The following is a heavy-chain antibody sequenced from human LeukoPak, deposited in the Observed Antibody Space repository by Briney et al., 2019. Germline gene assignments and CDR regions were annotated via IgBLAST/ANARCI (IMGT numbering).Heavy chain of an antibody. Sequence: SETLSLTCAVYGWSFSGYYWSWIRQPPGKGLEWIGEINHSGSTNYNPSLKSRVTISVDTSKNHFSLQMSSVTAADTAVYYCASNYYDSSGYGWFDPWGQGTLVTVSS. J-gene: IGHJ5*02. CDR3: ASNYYDSSGYGWFDP. D-gene: IGHD3-22*01. V-gene: IGHV4-34*01. CDR2: INHSGST. CDR1: GWSFSGYY.